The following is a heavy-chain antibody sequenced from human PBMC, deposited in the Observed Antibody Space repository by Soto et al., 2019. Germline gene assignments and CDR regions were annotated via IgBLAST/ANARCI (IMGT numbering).Heavy chain of an antibody. CDR1: GGSVSSSNW. CDR3: ARVTGSPDY. J-gene: IGHJ4*02. D-gene: IGHD3-10*01. V-gene: IGHV4-4*02. Sequence: PSETLSLTCAVSGGSVSSSNWWSWVRQSPGKGLEWIGEIFHTGTTNYNPSLKRRVTISIDKSKNQFSLRLNSVTATDTAVYYCARVTGSPDYWGQGTQVTVSS. CDR2: IFHTGTT.